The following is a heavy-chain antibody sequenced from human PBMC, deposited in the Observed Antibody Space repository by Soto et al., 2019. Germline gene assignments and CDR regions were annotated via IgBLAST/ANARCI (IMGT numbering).Heavy chain of an antibody. V-gene: IGHV3-73*01. CDR3: TRGYGDYVRDY. Sequence: EVQLVESGGGLVQPGESLKLSCAVSGFTFSGSAMHWVRQASGKGLEWVGCIRSKANNYATAYAASVKGRFTISRDDSKNTAYLQMNSLKSEDTAVYYCTRGYGDYVRDYWGQGTLVTVSS. D-gene: IGHD4-17*01. J-gene: IGHJ4*02. CDR1: GFTFSGSA. CDR2: IRSKANNYAT.